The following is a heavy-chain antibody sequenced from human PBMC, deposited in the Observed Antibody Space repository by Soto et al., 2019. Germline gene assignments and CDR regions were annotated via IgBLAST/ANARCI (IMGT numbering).Heavy chain of an antibody. Sequence: SVKVSCKASGGTFSSYAISWVRQAPGQGLEWMGGIIPIFGTANYAQKFQGRVTITADESTSTAYMELSSLRSEDTAVYYCATFSYGAQAEYFQHWGQGTLVTVS. CDR3: ATFSYGAQAEYFQH. CDR1: GGTFSSYA. D-gene: IGHD5-18*01. V-gene: IGHV1-69*13. J-gene: IGHJ1*01. CDR2: IIPIFGTA.